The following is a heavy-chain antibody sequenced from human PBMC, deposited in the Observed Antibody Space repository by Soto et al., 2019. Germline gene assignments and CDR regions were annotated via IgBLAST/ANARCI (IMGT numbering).Heavy chain of an antibody. CDR1: AFNVSTNY. D-gene: IGHD3-10*01. J-gene: IGHJ1*01. CDR2: LYTGGST. V-gene: IGHV3-66*01. CDR3: AGGQYTGHFQH. Sequence: VQLVESGGGLVPPGGSLRLSCAASAFNVSTNYMSWVRQAPGKGLEWVSVLYTGGSTYYADSVKGRFTISRDNSKNTVYLQMNSLRVEDTAIYYCAGGQYTGHFQHWGQGSLVTVSS.